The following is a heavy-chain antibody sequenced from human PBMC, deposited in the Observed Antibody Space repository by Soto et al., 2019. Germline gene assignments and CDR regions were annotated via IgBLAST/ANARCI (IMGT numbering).Heavy chain of an antibody. CDR3: AVGRHKTSGSNTRFDP. D-gene: IGHD3-22*01. J-gene: IGHJ5*02. Sequence: LRLSCAASGVNFSSYAMNWVRQAPGKGLEWVSTISDTGGGTFYAGSVKGRFTISRDNSKNTLYLQMHSLRADDSAIYFCAVGRHKTSGSNTRFDPWGRGTLVTVSS. CDR2: ISDTGGGT. CDR1: GVNFSSYA. V-gene: IGHV3-23*01.